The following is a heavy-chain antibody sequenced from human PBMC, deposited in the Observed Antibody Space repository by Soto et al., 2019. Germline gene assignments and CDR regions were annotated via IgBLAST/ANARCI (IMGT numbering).Heavy chain of an antibody. D-gene: IGHD6-25*01. J-gene: IGHJ4*01. CDR2: IGIYGAPT. V-gene: IGHV3-64D*06. Sequence: VGSLRLSCSISGFTFSDSAIYWVRQAPGRGLEYVSAIGIYGAPTYYADSVKGRFTISRDQSKNTFLQMSSLRPEDTAVYFCMRGGFTATTAVYWGHGILVTVSS. CDR1: GFTFSDSA. CDR3: MRGGFTATTAVY.